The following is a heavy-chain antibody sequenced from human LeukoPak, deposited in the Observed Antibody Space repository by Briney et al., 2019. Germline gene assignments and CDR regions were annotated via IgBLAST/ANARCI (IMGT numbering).Heavy chain of an antibody. Sequence: GGSLRLSCAASAFTFSSYGRHGVRPAQGKGLEWVAVISYDGSNKYYTDSVKGRFTISRDNSKKTVYLQMNSLRAEDTVVYFCAKYGSGSSFDYWGEGGLVTVSS. CDR1: AFTFSSYG. V-gene: IGHV3-30*18. CDR3: AKYGSGSSFDY. CDR2: ISYDGSNK. D-gene: IGHD3-10*01. J-gene: IGHJ4*02.